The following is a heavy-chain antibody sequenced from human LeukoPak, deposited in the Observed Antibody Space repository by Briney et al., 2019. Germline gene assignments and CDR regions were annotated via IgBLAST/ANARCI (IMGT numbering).Heavy chain of an antibody. CDR1: GYSFTSYW. J-gene: IGHJ4*02. CDR3: ARRVSRVVTAFDY. V-gene: IGHV5-51*01. Sequence: GESLKISCKGPGYSFTSYWIGWVRQMPGKGLEWMGIIYPGDSDTRYSPSFQGQVTISADKSISTAYLQWSSLKASDTAMYYCARRVSRVVTAFDYWGQGTLVTVSS. CDR2: IYPGDSDT. D-gene: IGHD2-21*02.